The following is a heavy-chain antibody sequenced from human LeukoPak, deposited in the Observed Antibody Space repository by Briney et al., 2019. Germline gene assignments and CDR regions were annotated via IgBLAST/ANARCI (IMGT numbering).Heavy chain of an antibody. D-gene: IGHD6-19*01. CDR2: ISSSGSTI. Sequence: GGSLRLSCAASGFTFSDYYLSWIRQAPGKGLEWVSYISSSGSTIYYTDSVKGRFTISRDNAKNSLYLQMNSLRAEDTAVYYCARDGSIAVASFDYWGQGTLVTVSS. CDR1: GFTFSDYY. J-gene: IGHJ4*02. V-gene: IGHV3-11*01. CDR3: ARDGSIAVASFDY.